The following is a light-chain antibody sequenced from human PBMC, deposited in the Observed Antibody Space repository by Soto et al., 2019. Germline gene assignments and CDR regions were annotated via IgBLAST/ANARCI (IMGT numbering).Light chain of an antibody. CDR3: QQYGSLWT. V-gene: IGKV3-20*01. CDR2: GAS. J-gene: IGKJ1*01. Sequence: EIVLTQSPGTLSLSPGERATLSCRASQSVSSSYLAWYQQEPGQAPRLLIYGASSTATGIPDRFSGSGSGTDFTLTISRLEPEVFAVYYCQQYGSLWTFGQGTKVEIK. CDR1: QSVSSSY.